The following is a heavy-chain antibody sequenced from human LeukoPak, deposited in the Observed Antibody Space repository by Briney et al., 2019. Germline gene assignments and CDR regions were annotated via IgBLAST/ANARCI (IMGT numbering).Heavy chain of an antibody. J-gene: IGHJ6*03. CDR2: VYYSGST. CDR1: GGSISSGGYS. D-gene: IGHD3-10*01. Sequence: SQTLSLTCAGSGGSISSGGYSWSSIRQPPGKGLEWIGYVYYSGSTYYNPSLKSRVTISVDTSKNQFSLKLSSVTAADTAVYYCAREVYGSDYYYYYMDVWGKGTTVTISS. V-gene: IGHV4-30-4*07. CDR3: AREVYGSDYYYYYMDV.